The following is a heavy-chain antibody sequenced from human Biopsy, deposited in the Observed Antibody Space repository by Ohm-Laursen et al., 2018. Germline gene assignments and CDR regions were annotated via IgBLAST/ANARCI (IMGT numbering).Heavy chain of an antibody. V-gene: IGHV1-69*04. J-gene: IGHJ4*02. Sequence: SVKVSCKASGGPFSSYAVTWVRQAPGQGLEWMGRITPILRTTTYAPKFQGRVTFTADKSSSTAYLELSSLTSEDTAMFYCAREAIGYQLPCDDWGQGTLVTV. CDR3: AREAIGYQLPCDD. D-gene: IGHD2-15*01. CDR2: ITPILRTT. CDR1: GGPFSSYA.